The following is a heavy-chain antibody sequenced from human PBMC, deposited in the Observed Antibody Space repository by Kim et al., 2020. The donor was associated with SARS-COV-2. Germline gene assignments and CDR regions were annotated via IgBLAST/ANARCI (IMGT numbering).Heavy chain of an antibody. V-gene: IGHV1-8*01. J-gene: IGHJ3*01. CDR1: GYTFTNHD. CDR3: ARDRCTNGVCSDAFDV. CDR2: MNPNTGKA. Sequence: ASVKVSCKTSGYTFTNHDINWVRQAAGHGLEYMGWMNPNTGKADYAQKFQGRLTMTRDTSISTAYMELSGLTSEDTAIYYCARDRCTNGVCSDAFDVWGQGTVITVAS. D-gene: IGHD2-8*01.